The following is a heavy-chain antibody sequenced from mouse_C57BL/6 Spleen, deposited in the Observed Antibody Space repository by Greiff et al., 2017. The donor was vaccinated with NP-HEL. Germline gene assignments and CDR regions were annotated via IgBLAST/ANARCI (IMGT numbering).Heavy chain of an antibody. V-gene: IGHV1-59*01. CDR1: GYTFTSYW. CDR2: IDPSDSYT. D-gene: IGHD1-1*01. J-gene: IGHJ2*01. Sequence: VQLQQPGAELVRPGTSVKLSCKASGYTFTSYWMHWVKQRPGQGLEWIGVIDPSDSYTNYNQKFKGKATLTVDTSSSTAYMQLSSLTSEDSAVYYCARSDFITTVVAPFDYWGQGTTLTVSS. CDR3: ARSDFITTVVAPFDY.